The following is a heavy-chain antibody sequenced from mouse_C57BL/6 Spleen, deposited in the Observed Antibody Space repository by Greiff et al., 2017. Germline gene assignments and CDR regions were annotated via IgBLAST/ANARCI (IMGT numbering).Heavy chain of an antibody. CDR3: ARGYGSQAWFAY. J-gene: IGHJ3*01. CDR1: GYAFSSYW. CDR2: IYPGDGDT. V-gene: IGHV1-80*01. Sequence: VQLQQSGAELVKPGASVKISCKASGYAFSSYWMNWVKQRPGQGLEWIGQIYPGDGDTNYNGKFKGKATLTADKSSSTAYMQRSSLTSEDSAVYCCARGYGSQAWFAYWGQGTLVTVSA. D-gene: IGHD1-1*01.